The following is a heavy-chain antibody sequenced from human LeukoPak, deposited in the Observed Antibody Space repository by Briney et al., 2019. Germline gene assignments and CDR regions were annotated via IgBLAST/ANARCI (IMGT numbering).Heavy chain of an antibody. V-gene: IGHV3-21*04. CDR1: GFTVSSNY. D-gene: IGHD5-12*01. Sequence: GGSLRLSCAASGFTVSSNYMSWVRQAPGKGLEWVSSISSSSSYIYYADSVKGRFTISRDNAKNSLYLQMNSLRAEDTAVYYCARDQGATGFDYWGQGTLVTVSS. J-gene: IGHJ4*02. CDR3: ARDQGATGFDY. CDR2: ISSSSSYI.